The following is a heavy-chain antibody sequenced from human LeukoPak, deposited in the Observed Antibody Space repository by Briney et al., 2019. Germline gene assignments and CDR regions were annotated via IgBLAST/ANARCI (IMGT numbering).Heavy chain of an antibody. CDR3: ARSYYDFWSGSYYYYMDV. CDR2: IFNMVST. D-gene: IGHD3-3*01. Sequence: PSETLSLTCTLSGDSVSSGSPYWSSIREAPWKGLGCIVYIFNMVSTNYNPSLKSRVTISVDTSKNQLSLNLNSVTAADTAVYYCARSYYDFWSGSYYYYMDVWGKGTTVTVSS. V-gene: IGHV4-61*01. CDR1: GDSVSSGSPY. J-gene: IGHJ6*03.